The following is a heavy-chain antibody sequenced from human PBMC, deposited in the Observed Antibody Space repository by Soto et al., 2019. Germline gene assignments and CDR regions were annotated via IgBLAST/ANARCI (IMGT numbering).Heavy chain of an antibody. CDR2: IIPISGTA. CDR1: GGTFSSYA. CDR3: ARSQGSSTSLEIYYYYYCGMDV. J-gene: IGHJ6*04. Sequence: QVQLVQSGAEVKKPGSSVKVSCKASGGTFSSYAISWVRQAPGHGLEWMGGIIPISGTANYAQKFKGRVTITADESTSTAYMELSSLRSEDTAVYYCARSQGSSTSLEIYYYYYCGMDVWGEGTTVTVSS. V-gene: IGHV1-69*01. D-gene: IGHD2-2*01.